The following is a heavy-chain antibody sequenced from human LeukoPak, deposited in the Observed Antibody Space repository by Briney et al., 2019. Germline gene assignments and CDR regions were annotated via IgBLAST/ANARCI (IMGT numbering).Heavy chain of an antibody. V-gene: IGHV4-38-2*02. CDR1: GYSISSGYY. D-gene: IGHD6-13*01. CDR3: ARSIAAVPEYYYMDV. J-gene: IGHJ6*03. CDR2: IYHSGST. Sequence: SETLSLTCTVSGYSISSGYYWGWIRQPPGKGLEWIGSIYHSGSTYYNPSLKSRVTISVDTSKNQFSLKLSSVTAADTAVYYCARSIAAVPEYYYMDVWGKGTTVTVSS.